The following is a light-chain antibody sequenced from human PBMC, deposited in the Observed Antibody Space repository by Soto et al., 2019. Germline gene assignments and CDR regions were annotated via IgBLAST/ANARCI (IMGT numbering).Light chain of an antibody. Sequence: ALTQPASVSGSPGQSITISCTGTSSDVGLYDYVSWYQQHPGKAPQLMIYAVSNRPSGVSNRFSASKSGNTAPLFISGLQAEDEADYYCSSYTSDSSYVFGSGTKVTV. CDR3: SSYTSDSSYV. J-gene: IGLJ1*01. V-gene: IGLV2-14*01. CDR2: AVS. CDR1: SSDVGLYDY.